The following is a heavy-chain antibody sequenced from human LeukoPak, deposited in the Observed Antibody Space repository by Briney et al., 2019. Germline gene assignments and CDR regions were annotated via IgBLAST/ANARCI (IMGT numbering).Heavy chain of an antibody. J-gene: IGHJ6*03. CDR1: GGSFSGYY. Sequence: PSETLSLTCAVYGGSFSGYYWSWIRQPPGKGLEWIGEINHSGSTNYNPSLKSRVTISVDTSKNQFSLKLSSVTAADTAVYYCARDPRLEWLLPYYYYYMDVWGKGTTVTVSS. V-gene: IGHV4-34*01. CDR3: ARDPRLEWLLPYYYYYMDV. CDR2: INHSGST. D-gene: IGHD3-3*01.